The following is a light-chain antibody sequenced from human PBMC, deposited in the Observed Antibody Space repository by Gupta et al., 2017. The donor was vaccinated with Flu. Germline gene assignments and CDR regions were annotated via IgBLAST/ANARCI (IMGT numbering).Light chain of an antibody. CDR1: QSVSSN. J-gene: IGKJ1*01. Sequence: EIVMTQSPATLSVSPGERATLSCRASQSVSSNLAWYQQKPGQAPSLLIYGASTRATGIPARFSGSGYGKEFTLTISSRQSEDFAVYYCQQYKNWPPWTFGQGTKVEIK. CDR3: QQYKNWPPWT. CDR2: GAS. V-gene: IGKV3-15*01.